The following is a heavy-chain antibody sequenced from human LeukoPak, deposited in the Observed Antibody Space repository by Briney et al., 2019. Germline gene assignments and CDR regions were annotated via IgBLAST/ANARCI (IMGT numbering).Heavy chain of an antibody. J-gene: IGHJ4*02. CDR1: GFTFGSYA. CDR3: AKGYYDSAEGHFDH. D-gene: IGHD3-22*01. Sequence: GGSLRLSCAASGFTFGSYAMSWVRQAPGKGLEWVSAISVNGISTYYADSVKGRFTISRDKSENTLYLRMNSLRAEDTAVYYCAKGYYDSAEGHFDHWGQGTLVTVSS. CDR2: ISVNGIST. V-gene: IGHV3-23*01.